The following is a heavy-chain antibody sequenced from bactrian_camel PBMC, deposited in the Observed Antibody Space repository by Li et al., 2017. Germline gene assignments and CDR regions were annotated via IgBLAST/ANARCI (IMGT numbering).Heavy chain of an antibody. Sequence: HVQLVESGGGSVQAGGSLRLSCVASGYTSQSRCMAWFRQAPGKQREGLAFLARAGGSTWTDASVAGRFTISKGNAGNTVYLQMNSLKPEDTATYFCAAKNEGHCSDGSRYILWGQGTQVTVS. J-gene: IGHJ4*01. V-gene: IGHV3S63*01. D-gene: IGHD5*01. CDR2: LARAGGST. CDR3: AAKNEGHCSDGSRYIL. CDR1: GYTSQSRC.